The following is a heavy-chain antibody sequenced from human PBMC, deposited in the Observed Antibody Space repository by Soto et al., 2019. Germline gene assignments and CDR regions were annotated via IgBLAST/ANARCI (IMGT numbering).Heavy chain of an antibody. CDR3: AKDKRYCSSTSCQILVSNGMDV. D-gene: IGHD2-2*01. CDR1: GFTFSSYA. V-gene: IGHV3-23*01. Sequence: QPGGSLRLSCAASGFTFSSYAMSWVRQAPGKGLEWVSAISGSGGSTYYADSVKGRFTISRDNSKNTLYLQMNSLRAEDTAVYYCAKDKRYCSSTSCQILVSNGMDVWGQGTTVTVSS. J-gene: IGHJ6*02. CDR2: ISGSGGST.